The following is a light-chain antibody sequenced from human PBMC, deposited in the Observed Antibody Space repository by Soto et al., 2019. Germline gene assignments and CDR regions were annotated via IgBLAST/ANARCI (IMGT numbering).Light chain of an antibody. CDR2: GAS. CDR3: QQYHNWPRT. J-gene: IGKJ1*01. Sequence: EVVMTQSPATLSVSPGERATLSCRASQRVSSNLAWYQQKLGQAPRLLIYGASTRATGIPARFSGSGSGTEFPLTISSLQSEDFAVYYCQQYHNWPRTFGQGTNVDIK. V-gene: IGKV3-15*01. CDR1: QRVSSN.